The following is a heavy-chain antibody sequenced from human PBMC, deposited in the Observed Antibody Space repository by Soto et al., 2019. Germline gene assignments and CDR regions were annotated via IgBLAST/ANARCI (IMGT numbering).Heavy chain of an antibody. V-gene: IGHV1-18*01. CDR3: ARVPADWGSHNDY. CDR1: GYTFTSYG. J-gene: IGHJ4*02. D-gene: IGHD7-27*01. CDR2: ISAYNGNT. Sequence: GASVKVSCKASGYTFTSYGISWVRQAPGQGLEWMGWISAYNGNTNYAQKLQGRVTMTTDTSTSTANKKLRSMRSNDTTVYYCARVPADWGSHNDYWGQGTLVTVSS.